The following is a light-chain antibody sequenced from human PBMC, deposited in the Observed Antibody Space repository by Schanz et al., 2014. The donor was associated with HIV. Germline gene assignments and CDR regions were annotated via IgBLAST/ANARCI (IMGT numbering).Light chain of an antibody. CDR1: QSVSSSY. J-gene: IGKJ1*01. CDR3: QQRYSGWT. Sequence: EIVLTQSPGSLSLSPGERATLSCRASQSVSSSYLAWYQQKPGQAPRLLIFRASTRATGIPARFSGSGSGTEFTLTISSLQSEDFAVYYCQQRYSGWTFGQGTKVEIK. V-gene: IGKV3D-20*02. CDR2: RAS.